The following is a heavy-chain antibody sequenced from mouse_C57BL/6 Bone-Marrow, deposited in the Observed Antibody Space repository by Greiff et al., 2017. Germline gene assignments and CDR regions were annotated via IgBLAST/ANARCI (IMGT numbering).Heavy chain of an antibody. CDR3: AKGCPYGSSFDY. CDR1: GYAFTNYL. D-gene: IGHD1-1*01. Sequence: VQLQQSGAELVRPGTSVKVSCKASGYAFTNYLIEWVKQRPGQGLEWIGVINPGSGGTKYNEKFKGKATLTADKSSSTAYMQLSSLTSEDSAVYFCAKGCPYGSSFDYWGQGTTLTVSS. CDR2: INPGSGGT. V-gene: IGHV1-54*01. J-gene: IGHJ2*01.